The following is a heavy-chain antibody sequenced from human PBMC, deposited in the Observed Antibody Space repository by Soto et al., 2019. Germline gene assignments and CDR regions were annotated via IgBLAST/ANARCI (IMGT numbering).Heavy chain of an antibody. Sequence: GGSLRLSCAASGFTFSSYGMHWVRQAPGKGLEWVAVIWYDGSNKYYADSVKGRFTISRDNSKNTLYLQMNSLRAEDTAVYYCARDTYGDYRYYYYGMDVWGQGTTVTVSS. D-gene: IGHD4-17*01. V-gene: IGHV3-33*01. CDR3: ARDTYGDYRYYYYGMDV. CDR1: GFTFSSYG. CDR2: IWYDGSNK. J-gene: IGHJ6*02.